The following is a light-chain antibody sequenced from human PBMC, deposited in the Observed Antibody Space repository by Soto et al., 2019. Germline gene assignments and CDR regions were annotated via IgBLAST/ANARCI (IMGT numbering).Light chain of an antibody. J-gene: IGLJ2*01. CDR2: SNN. Sequence: QLVLTQPPSASGTPGQRVTISCSGSSSNIESNYVYWYQQFPGTAPKLLIYSNNQRPSGVPDRFSGSKSGTSASLAISGLRSEDEADYYCAAWDDSLSGVVFGGGTKLTVL. CDR1: SSNIESNY. CDR3: AAWDDSLSGVV. V-gene: IGLV1-47*02.